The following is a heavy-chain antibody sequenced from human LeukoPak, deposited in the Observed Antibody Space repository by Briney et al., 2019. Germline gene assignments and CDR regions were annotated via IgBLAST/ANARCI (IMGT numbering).Heavy chain of an antibody. V-gene: IGHV3-7*03. J-gene: IGHJ4*02. CDR2: IKQDGSDT. CDR1: GFTFSNYW. CDR3: ATSGYSGYGIDY. D-gene: IGHD5-12*01. Sequence: GGSLRLSCVVSGFTFSNYWMTWVRQAPGKGLEWVANIKQDGSDTYFVGSVKGRFTISRDNAKNSLYLEMNSPRVEDTAVYYCATSGYSGYGIDYWGQGTLVAVS.